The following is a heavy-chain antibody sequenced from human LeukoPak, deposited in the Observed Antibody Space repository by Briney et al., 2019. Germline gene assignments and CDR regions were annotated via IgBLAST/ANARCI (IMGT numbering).Heavy chain of an antibody. D-gene: IGHD2/OR15-2a*01. V-gene: IGHV4-30-4*01. J-gene: IGHJ4*02. CDR1: GGSISSGDYY. Sequence: SETLSLTCSVSGGSISSGDYYWSWIRQPPGKGLEWAGYIYYSGRTYYSPSLMSRVTISIDTSKNQFSLKLSSVTDADTAVYYCARGRFYGPADYWGQGTLLTVSS. CDR3: ARGRFYGPADY. CDR2: IYYSGRT.